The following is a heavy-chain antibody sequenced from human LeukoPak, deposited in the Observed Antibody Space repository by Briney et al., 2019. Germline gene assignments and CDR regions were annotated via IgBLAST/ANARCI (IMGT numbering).Heavy chain of an antibody. J-gene: IGHJ4*02. CDR1: GFTVSTNY. CDR3: AREWVAVAGIDY. CDR2: IYSGDNT. Sequence: GGSLRLSCAASGFTVSTNYMSWVRQAPGKGLEWVSVIYSGDNTYYADSVKGRFTISRDISKNTLYLQMNSLRAEDTAVYYCAREWVAVAGIDYWGQGTLVTVSS. V-gene: IGHV3-66*01. D-gene: IGHD6-19*01.